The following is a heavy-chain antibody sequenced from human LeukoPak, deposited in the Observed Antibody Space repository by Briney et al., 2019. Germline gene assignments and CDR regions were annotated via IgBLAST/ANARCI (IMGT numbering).Heavy chain of an antibody. CDR1: GFTFKDYW. CDR2: IASDGSST. CDR3: ARSLTTLTYEGY. V-gene: IGHV3-74*01. Sequence: GGSLRLSCAASGFTFKDYWMHWVRQVPGKGLVWVSRIASDGSSTTYADFVKGRFSISRDNAKNSLFLQMNSLRAEDTAIYYCARSLTTLTYEGYWGQGTLVTVSS. J-gene: IGHJ4*02. D-gene: IGHD1-1*01.